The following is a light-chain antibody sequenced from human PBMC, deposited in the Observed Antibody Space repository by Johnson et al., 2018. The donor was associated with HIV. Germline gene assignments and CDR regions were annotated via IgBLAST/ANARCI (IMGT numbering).Light chain of an antibody. CDR3: GTWDSSLSAGGV. V-gene: IGLV1-51*02. Sequence: QSVLTQPPSVSAAPGQRVTISRSGSSSNIGSNTVNWYQQLPGTAPKLLIYSNNQRPSGIPDRFSGSKSGTSATLGITGLQTGDEANYYCGTWDSSLSAGGVFGTGTKITVL. CDR1: SSNIGSNT. CDR2: SNN. J-gene: IGLJ1*01.